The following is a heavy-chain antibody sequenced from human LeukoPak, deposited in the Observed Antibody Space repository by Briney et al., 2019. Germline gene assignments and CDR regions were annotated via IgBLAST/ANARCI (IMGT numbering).Heavy chain of an antibody. J-gene: IGHJ4*02. D-gene: IGHD1-20*01. V-gene: IGHV4-39*07. CDR1: GGSISSSSYY. CDR2: IYYSGST. Sequence: SETLSLTCTVSGGSISSSSYYWGWIRQPPGKGLEWIGSIYYSGSTYYNPSLKSRVTISVDTSKNQFSLKLSSVTAADTAVYYCARGPNLTGTTNYFDYWGQGTLVTVSS. CDR3: ARGPNLTGTTNYFDY.